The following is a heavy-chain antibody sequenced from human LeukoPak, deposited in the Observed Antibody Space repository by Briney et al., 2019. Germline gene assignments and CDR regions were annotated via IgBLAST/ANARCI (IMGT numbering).Heavy chain of an antibody. CDR1: GGSISSYY. J-gene: IGHJ4*02. D-gene: IGHD3-22*01. CDR3: ARTLYDSSGYYYYFDY. V-gene: IGHV4-4*07. CDR2: IYTSGST. Sequence: PSETLSLTCTVSGGSISSYYWSWIRQPAGKGLEWIGRIYTSGSTNYNPSLKSRVTMSVDTSKNQFSLKLSSVTAADTAVYYCARTLYDSSGYYYYFDYWGQGTLVTASS.